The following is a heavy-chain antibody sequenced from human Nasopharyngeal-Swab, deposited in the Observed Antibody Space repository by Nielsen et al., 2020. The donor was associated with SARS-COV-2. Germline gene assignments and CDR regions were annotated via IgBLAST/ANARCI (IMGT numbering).Heavy chain of an antibody. CDR3: ASFLRGQWLADNYYYYGMDV. Sequence: GESLKISCVDSGFRDYSMNWVRQAPGKGLEWVSSISSSSSYIYYADSVKGRFTISRDNAKNSLYLQMNSLRAEDTAVYYCASFLRGQWLADNYYYYGMDVWGQGTTVTVSS. CDR2: ISSSSSYI. V-gene: IGHV3-21*01. D-gene: IGHD6-19*01. J-gene: IGHJ6*02. CDR1: GFRDYS.